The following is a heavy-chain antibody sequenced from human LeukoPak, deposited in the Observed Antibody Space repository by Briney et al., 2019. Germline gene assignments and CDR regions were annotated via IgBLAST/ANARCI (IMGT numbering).Heavy chain of an antibody. Sequence: ASVKVSCKASGGTFSSYAISWVRQAPGQGLEWMGWISAYNGNTNYAQKLQGRVTMTTDTSTSTAYMELRSLRSDDTAVYYCASSLKVDPPDYWGQGTLVTVSS. CDR2: ISAYNGNT. J-gene: IGHJ4*02. CDR3: ASSLKVDPPDY. V-gene: IGHV1-18*01. CDR1: GGTFSSYA.